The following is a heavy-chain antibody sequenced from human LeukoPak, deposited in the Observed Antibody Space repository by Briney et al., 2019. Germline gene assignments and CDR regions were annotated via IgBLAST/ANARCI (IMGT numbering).Heavy chain of an antibody. Sequence: GGSLRLSCAASGFTFSDFYVTWIRQAPGKGLDWVSYISSSGSPIYYADSVKGRFTVSRDNAKNSLYLQMNSLRAEDTAVYYCARGSVRGIIKRPAYYYYMDVWGKGTTVTVSS. CDR3: ARGSVRGIIKRPAYYYYMDV. CDR1: GFTFSDFY. V-gene: IGHV3-11*01. J-gene: IGHJ6*03. CDR2: ISSSGSPI. D-gene: IGHD3-10*01.